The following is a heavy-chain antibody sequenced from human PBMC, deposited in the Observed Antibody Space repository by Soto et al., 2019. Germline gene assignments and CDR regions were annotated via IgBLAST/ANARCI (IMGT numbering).Heavy chain of an antibody. CDR3: TAMAGIDY. V-gene: IGHV3-73*01. D-gene: IGHD6-19*01. J-gene: IGHJ4*02. Sequence: GSLRLSCAASGFTFSGSCIHWVRQASGKGLEWVGRIRTKTNNYATAYAASVKGRFTISRDDSKNMAYLQMNSLKTEDTAVYYCTAMAGIDYWGQGTLVTVSS. CDR2: IRTKTNNYAT. CDR1: GFTFSGSC.